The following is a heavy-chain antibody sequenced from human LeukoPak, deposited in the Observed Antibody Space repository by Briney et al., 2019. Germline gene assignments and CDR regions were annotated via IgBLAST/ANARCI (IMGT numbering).Heavy chain of an antibody. CDR2: ISSSGSTI. CDR3: AKAAIVVVPAANWFDP. Sequence: GGSLRLSCAASGFTFSDYYMSWIRQAPGKGLEWVSYISSSGSTIYYADSVKGRFTISRDNAKNSLYLQMNSLRAEDTAVYYCAKAAIVVVPAANWFDPWGQGTLVTVSS. CDR1: GFTFSDYY. D-gene: IGHD2-2*01. J-gene: IGHJ5*02. V-gene: IGHV3-11*04.